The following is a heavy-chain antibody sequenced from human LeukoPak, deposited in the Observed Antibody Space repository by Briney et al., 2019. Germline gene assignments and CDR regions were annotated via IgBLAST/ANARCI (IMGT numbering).Heavy chain of an antibody. J-gene: IGHJ4*02. CDR3: ARGLGYSSDLRVVPSIDY. V-gene: IGHV3-74*01. D-gene: IGHD6-25*01. CDR1: GFTFTNYW. Sequence: GGSLRLSCAASGFTFTNYWMHWVRQAPGKGLVWVSRIDIDGRSTSYADSVKGRFTISRDNTRSTLYLQVDSLRAEDTAVYYCARGLGYSSDLRVVPSIDYWGQGTLVTVSS. CDR2: IDIDGRST.